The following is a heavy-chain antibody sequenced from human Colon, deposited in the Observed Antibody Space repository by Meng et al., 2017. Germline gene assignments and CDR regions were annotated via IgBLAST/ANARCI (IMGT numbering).Heavy chain of an antibody. CDR3: ARAGLHSYYFDF. J-gene: IGHJ4*02. CDR2: INHSGRT. D-gene: IGHD2-21*01. V-gene: IGHV4-34*01. Sequence: QVRLQQWGAGLLKASETLSLTCAVYGGSFSGYYWNWIRQSPGKGLEWIGQINHSGRTIYNPSLKSRVSISVDTSKNQFSLKMDTVTAADTALYYCARAGLHSYYFDFWGQGTLVTVSS. CDR1: GGSFSGYY.